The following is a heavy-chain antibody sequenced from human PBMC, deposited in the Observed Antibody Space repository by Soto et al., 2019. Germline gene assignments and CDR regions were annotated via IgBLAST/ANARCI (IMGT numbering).Heavy chain of an antibody. D-gene: IGHD3-16*01. J-gene: IGHJ5*02. CDR2: INPNSGGT. Sequence: ASVKVSCKASGYTFTGYYMHWVRQAPGQGLEWMGWINPNSGGTNYAQKFQGWVTMTRDTSISTAYMELSRLRSDDTAVYYCARAPPGMGGHLNWFDPWGQGTLVTISS. CDR1: GYTFTGYY. CDR3: ARAPPGMGGHLNWFDP. V-gene: IGHV1-2*04.